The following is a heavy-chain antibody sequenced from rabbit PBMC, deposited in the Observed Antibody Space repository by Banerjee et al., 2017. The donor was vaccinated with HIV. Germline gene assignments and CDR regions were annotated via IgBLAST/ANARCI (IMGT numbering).Heavy chain of an antibody. J-gene: IGHJ4*01. CDR3: ARDLAGVIGWNFNL. Sequence: QEQLEESGGDLVKPEGSLTLTCTASGFSFSSRYWICWVRQAPGKGLEWIACIDTGSSGNTYYASWAKGRFTISKTSSTTVTLQMTSLTAADTATYFCARDLAGVIGWNFNLWGPGTLVTVS. CDR1: GFSFSSRYW. V-gene: IGHV1S45*01. D-gene: IGHD4-1*01. CDR2: IDTGSSGNT.